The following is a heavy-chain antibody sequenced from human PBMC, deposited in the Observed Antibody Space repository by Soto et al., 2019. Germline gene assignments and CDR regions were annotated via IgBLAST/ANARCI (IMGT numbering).Heavy chain of an antibody. CDR2: IYPDDSDT. D-gene: IGHD3-16*01. CDR3: ARPYRDDYKNAFKI. Sequence: GESLKISCKASGYSFRNYWIAWVRQMPGKGLEYVGHIYPDDSDTRYNPSFQGQVTISADTSLSTAFLEWSSLEASDTAIYFCARPYRDDYKNAFKIWGQGTLVTVSS. V-gene: IGHV5-51*01. J-gene: IGHJ4*02. CDR1: GYSFRNYW.